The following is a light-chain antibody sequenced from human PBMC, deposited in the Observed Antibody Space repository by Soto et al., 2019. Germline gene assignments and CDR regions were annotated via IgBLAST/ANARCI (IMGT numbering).Light chain of an antibody. CDR3: QQRSNWPLT. CDR1: PTARSY. V-gene: IGKV3-11*01. Sequence: EIVMTQSPATLSVSPGERATLCCRASPTARSYLAWYQQKPGQAPRLLIYDVSNRATGVPARFSGSGSETDFSLTISSLEPEDFAVYYCQQRSNWPLTFGGGTKVDIK. J-gene: IGKJ4*01. CDR2: DVS.